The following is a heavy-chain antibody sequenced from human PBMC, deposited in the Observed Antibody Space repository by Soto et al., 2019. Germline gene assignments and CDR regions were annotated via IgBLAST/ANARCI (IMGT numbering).Heavy chain of an antibody. CDR2: SSNSGTFS. V-gene: IGHV3-11*06. CDR3: ARSGDNYNRLDY. Sequence: GGSLRISYEGSGFTFSDYYISWIRQAPGKGLEWISYSSNSGTFSRYADSVKGRFSISRDNTKNLLYLQMNSLRAEDTAVYYCARSGDNYNRLDYWGQGTPVTVSS. CDR1: GFTFSDYY. D-gene: IGHD1-1*01. J-gene: IGHJ4*01.